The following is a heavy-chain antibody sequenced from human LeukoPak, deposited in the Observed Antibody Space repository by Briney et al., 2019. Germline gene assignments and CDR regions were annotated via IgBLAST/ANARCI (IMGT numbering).Heavy chain of an antibody. J-gene: IGHJ6*02. CDR2: IYYSGST. V-gene: IGHV4-38-2*02. D-gene: IGHD5-18*01. CDR1: GYSISSGYY. Sequence: SETLSLTCTVSGYSISSGYYWGWIRQPPGKGLEWVGSIYYSGSTYYNPSLKSRVTISVDTSKNQFSLKLSSVTAAGTAVYYCARDLLGGYSYGYYYYYGMDVWGQGTTVTVSS. CDR3: ARDLLGGYSYGYYYYYGMDV.